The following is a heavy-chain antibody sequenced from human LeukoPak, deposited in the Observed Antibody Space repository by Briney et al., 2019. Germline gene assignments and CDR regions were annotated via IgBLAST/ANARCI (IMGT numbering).Heavy chain of an antibody. V-gene: IGHV4-59*12. Sequence: PSETLSLTCTVSGVSISIYYWSWVRQPPGKGLEWIGYIYNSGSTNYNPSLRSRATISADTSKNQFSLKLSSVTAADTAMYYCARDYGNNWFDPWGQGTLVTVSA. J-gene: IGHJ5*02. D-gene: IGHD4-17*01. CDR2: IYNSGST. CDR1: GVSISIYY. CDR3: ARDYGNNWFDP.